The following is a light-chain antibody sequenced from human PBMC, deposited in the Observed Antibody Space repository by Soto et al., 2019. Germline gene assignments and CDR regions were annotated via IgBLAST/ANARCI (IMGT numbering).Light chain of an antibody. CDR3: QQYESFPLT. J-gene: IGKJ4*01. Sequence: DLQMTQSPSSLSASVGDSVTITCRASQGINKFLAWFQQKPGTAPKSLISSASRLQTGVPSRFSGSGSSTHFTLTIINLQPEDFATYYCQQYESFPLTFGGGTRVEIK. V-gene: IGKV1-16*01. CDR2: SAS. CDR1: QGINKF.